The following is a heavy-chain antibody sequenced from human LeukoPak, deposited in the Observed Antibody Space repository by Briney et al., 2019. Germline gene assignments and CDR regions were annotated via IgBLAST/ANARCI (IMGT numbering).Heavy chain of an antibody. CDR1: GDSISINTYY. CDR3: ARAYYGSGSPLYGMDV. CDR2: IFYGGSS. Sequence: SETLSLTCTVSGDSISINTYYWGWIRQPPGKGLEWIGSIFYGGSSYYSPSLKSRVTIIADTSKNQISLKLSSVTAADTAVYFCARAYYGSGSPLYGMDVWGQGTTVTVFS. J-gene: IGHJ6*02. D-gene: IGHD3-10*01. V-gene: IGHV4-39*07.